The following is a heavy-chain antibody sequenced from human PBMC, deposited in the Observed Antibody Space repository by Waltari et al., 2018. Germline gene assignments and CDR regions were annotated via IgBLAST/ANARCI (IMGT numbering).Heavy chain of an antibody. Sequence: QVQLQESGPGLVKPSETLSLTCAVSGYSISSGYYWGWIRQPPGKGLEWIGSIYHSGSTYYNPSLKSRCTISVDTSKNQFSLKLSSVTAADTAVYYCARTPIVVVPAAMPPPLYYFDYWGQGTLVTVSS. V-gene: IGHV4-38-2*01. CDR1: GYSISSGYY. J-gene: IGHJ4*02. D-gene: IGHD2-2*01. CDR3: ARTPIVVVPAAMPPPLYYFDY. CDR2: IYHSGST.